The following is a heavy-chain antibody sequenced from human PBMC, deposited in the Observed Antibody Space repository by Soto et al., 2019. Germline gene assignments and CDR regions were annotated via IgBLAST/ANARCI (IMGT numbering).Heavy chain of an antibody. CDR2: INHSGST. J-gene: IGHJ6*03. CDR1: GGSFSGYY. CDR3: ARAVLLWFGELRYYYYYMDV. V-gene: IGHV4-34*01. Sequence: SETLSLTCAVYGGSFSGYYWSWIRQPPGKGLEWIGEINHSGSTNYNPSLKSRVTISVDTSKNQFSLKLSSVTAADTAVYYCARAVLLWFGELRYYYYYMDVWGKGTTVTVSS. D-gene: IGHD3-10*01.